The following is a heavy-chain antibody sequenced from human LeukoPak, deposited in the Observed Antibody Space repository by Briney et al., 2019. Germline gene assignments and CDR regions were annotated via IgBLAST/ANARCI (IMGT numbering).Heavy chain of an antibody. D-gene: IGHD5-12*01. V-gene: IGHV1-18*04. Sequence: ASVKVSCKASGYTFTSNYMHWVRQAPGQGLEWMGWISAYNGNTNYAQKLQGRVTMTTDTSTSTAYMELRSLRSDDTAVYYCAREENRYGGYFYWGQGTLVTVSS. CDR2: ISAYNGNT. CDR3: AREENRYGGYFY. CDR1: GYTFTSNY. J-gene: IGHJ4*02.